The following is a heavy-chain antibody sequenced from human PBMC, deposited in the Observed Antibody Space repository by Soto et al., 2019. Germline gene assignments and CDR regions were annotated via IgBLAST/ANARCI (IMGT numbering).Heavy chain of an antibody. V-gene: IGHV3-7*03. Sequence: PVGSLRLSCAASGFTFSTSWMNWVRQAPGKGPEWVADIKGDGSEKYYVDSLKGRFTISRDNAKNSLYLQMNSLRAEDTAVYYCARGDYYDRRFDSWGQGTLVTVSS. CDR3: ARGDYYDRRFDS. J-gene: IGHJ4*02. D-gene: IGHD3-22*01. CDR1: GFTFSTSW. CDR2: IKGDGSEK.